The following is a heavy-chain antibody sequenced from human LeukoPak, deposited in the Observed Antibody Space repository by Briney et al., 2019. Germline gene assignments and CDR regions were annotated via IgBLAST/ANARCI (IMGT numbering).Heavy chain of an antibody. CDR2: ISYDGSNK. D-gene: IGHD6-13*01. CDR1: GFTFSSYA. CDR3: ARETARIAAAGYFDY. Sequence: GRSLRLSCAASGFTFSSYAMHWVRQAPGKGLEWVAVISYDGSNKYYADSVKGRFTISRDNSKNTLYLQMNSLRAEDTAVYYCARETARIAAAGYFDYWDQGTLVTVSS. V-gene: IGHV3-30-3*01. J-gene: IGHJ4*02.